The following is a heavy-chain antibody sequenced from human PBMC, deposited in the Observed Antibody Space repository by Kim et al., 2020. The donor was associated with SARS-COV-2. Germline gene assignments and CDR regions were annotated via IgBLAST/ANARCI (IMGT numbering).Heavy chain of an antibody. CDR1: GFTFSSYA. D-gene: IGHD6-6*01. J-gene: IGHJ6*02. V-gene: IGHV3-64*01. CDR2: ISSNGGST. Sequence: GGSLRLSCAASGFTFSSYAMHWVRQAPGKGLEYVSAISSNGGSTYYANSVKGRFTISRDNSKNTLYLQMGSLRAEDMAVYYCARGPQRSSSHSYYYYYGMDVWGQGTTVTVSS. CDR3: ARGPQRSSSHSYYYYYGMDV.